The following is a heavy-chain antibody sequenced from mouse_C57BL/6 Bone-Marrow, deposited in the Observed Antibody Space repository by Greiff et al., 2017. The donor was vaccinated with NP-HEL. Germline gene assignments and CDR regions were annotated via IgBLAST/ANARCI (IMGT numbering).Heavy chain of an antibody. CDR2: IYPGSGST. CDR1: GSTFPSYW. J-gene: IGHJ4*01. D-gene: IGHD1-1*02. Sequence: QVQLKQPGAELVKPGASVKMSCKASGSTFPSYWITWVKQRPGQGLEWIGDIYPGSGSTNYNEKFKSKATLTVETSSSTAYMQLSSLTSEDSAVYYCARGGGGQGDYWGQGTSVTVSS. CDR3: ARGGGGQGDY. V-gene: IGHV1-55*01.